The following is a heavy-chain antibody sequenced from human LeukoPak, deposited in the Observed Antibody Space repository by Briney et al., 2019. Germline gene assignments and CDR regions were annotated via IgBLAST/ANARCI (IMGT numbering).Heavy chain of an antibody. V-gene: IGHV3-23*01. Sequence: GGSLRLSCAASGFTFSSYAMSWVRQAPGKGLEWVSAISGSGGSTYYADSVKGRFTISRDNSKNTLYLQMNSLRAEDTAVYYCAKDGILLGSGAYYSDYWGQGTLVTVSS. CDR3: AKDGILLGSGAYYSDY. CDR1: GFTFSSYA. D-gene: IGHD2-15*01. J-gene: IGHJ4*02. CDR2: ISGSGGST.